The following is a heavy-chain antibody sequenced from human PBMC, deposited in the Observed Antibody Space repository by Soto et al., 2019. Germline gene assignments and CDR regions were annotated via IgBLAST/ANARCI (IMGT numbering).Heavy chain of an antibody. CDR1: GYTFTSCG. CDR3: ARDRYSGRRDAFDI. CDR2: ISAYNGNT. Sequence: ASVKFSCKASGYTFTSCGISWVRQAPGQGLEWMGWISAYNGNTNYAQKLQGRVTMTTDTSTSTAYMELRSLRSDDTAVYYCARDRYSGRRDAFDIWGQGTMVTVSS. J-gene: IGHJ3*02. V-gene: IGHV1-18*04. D-gene: IGHD1-26*01.